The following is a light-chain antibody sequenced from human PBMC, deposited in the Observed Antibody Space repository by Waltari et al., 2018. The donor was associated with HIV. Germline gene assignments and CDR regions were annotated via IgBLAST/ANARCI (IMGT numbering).Light chain of an antibody. J-gene: IGLJ2*01. CDR3: ASFTDDNTVI. CDR1: DIDFGLYKF. Sequence: AVTQPASVSGLPGQSTTISCTVDDIDFGLYKFVSWYPHHSDNPPRLLLHDVDSRASGVSDRFSGSMSGNTASLTISGLRAEDEGHYYCASFTDDNTVIFGGGTEVTVL. CDR2: DVD. V-gene: IGLV2-14*01.